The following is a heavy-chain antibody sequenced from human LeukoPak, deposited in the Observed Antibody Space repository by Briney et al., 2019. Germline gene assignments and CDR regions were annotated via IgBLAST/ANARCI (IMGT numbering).Heavy chain of an antibody. D-gene: IGHD6-19*01. V-gene: IGHV4-4*02. CDR3: ARSQSVTGTTDY. J-gene: IGHJ4*02. CDR2: VNLQGST. CDR1: GGSITNTNY. Sequence: SGTLSLTCGVSGGSITNTNYWTWVRQPPGKGLEWIGEVNLQGSTNYNPSLMGRVAISVDTSKNQFSLKLSSVTAADTAVYYCARSQSVTGTTDYWGQGTLVTVSS.